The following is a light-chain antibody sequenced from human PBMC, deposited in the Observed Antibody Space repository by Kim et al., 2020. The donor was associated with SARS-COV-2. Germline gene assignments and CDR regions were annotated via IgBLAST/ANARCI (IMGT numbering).Light chain of an antibody. Sequence: QSALTQPPSVSGAPGQRVTISCTGTSSNIGAGYDVHWYQQFPGTAPKLLIYGNSNRPSGVPDRFSGSKSGTSASLAITGLQAEDEADYYCQSFDSSLSDYCVFGGGTKVTVL. V-gene: IGLV1-40*01. J-gene: IGLJ3*02. CDR2: GNS. CDR3: QSFDSSLSDYCV. CDR1: SSNIGAGYD.